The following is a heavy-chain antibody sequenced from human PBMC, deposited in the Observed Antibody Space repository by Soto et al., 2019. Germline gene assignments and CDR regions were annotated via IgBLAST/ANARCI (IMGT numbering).Heavy chain of an antibody. Sequence: SETLSLTCSVSGRSVSSTGFYWTWNRQPAGKGLEWIGYIYYSGSTYYSPSLKSRVSISIDTSDNQFSLKMNSVTAADTAVYYCARGIFLATAAAYFDHWGQGTLVTVSS. D-gene: IGHD6-13*01. J-gene: IGHJ4*02. CDR1: GRSVSSTGFY. V-gene: IGHV4-31*03. CDR3: ARGIFLATAAAYFDH. CDR2: IYYSGST.